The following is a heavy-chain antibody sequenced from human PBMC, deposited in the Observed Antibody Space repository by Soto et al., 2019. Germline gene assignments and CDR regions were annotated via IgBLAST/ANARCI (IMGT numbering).Heavy chain of an antibody. V-gene: IGHV1-18*01. CDR2: ISAYDGNT. D-gene: IGHD6-13*01. J-gene: IGHJ5*02. Sequence: QVQLVQSGAEVKKPGASVKVSCKASGYTFTSYGISWVRQAPGHGLEWMGWISAYDGNTNYAQKLQGRVTMTTDTSASTAYMELRSLRSDDTAVYYYATDSYSSSWNNWFDPWGQGTLVTGSS. CDR3: ATDSYSSSWNNWFDP. CDR1: GYTFTSYG.